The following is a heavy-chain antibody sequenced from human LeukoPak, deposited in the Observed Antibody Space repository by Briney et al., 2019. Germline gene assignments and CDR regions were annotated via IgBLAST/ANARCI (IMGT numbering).Heavy chain of an antibody. CDR1: RFTFSSYA. CDR2: ISYDGSNK. D-gene: IGHD6-19*01. Sequence: GGSLRLSCAASRFTFSSYAMHWVRQAPGKGLEWVAVISYDGSNKYYADSVKGRFTISRDNSKNTLYLQMNSLRAEDTAVYYCARDISSGWHPGPFDYWGQGTLVTVSS. V-gene: IGHV3-30-3*01. J-gene: IGHJ4*02. CDR3: ARDISSGWHPGPFDY.